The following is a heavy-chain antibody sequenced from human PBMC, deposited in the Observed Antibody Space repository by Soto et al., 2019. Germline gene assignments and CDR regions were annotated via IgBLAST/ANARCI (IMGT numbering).Heavy chain of an antibody. J-gene: IGHJ4*02. D-gene: IGHD1-20*01. CDR3: AKDREAYNWNYGRYFDF. V-gene: IGHV3-23*01. CDR1: QFTFRNYP. Sequence: EVQLLDSGGGLVQPGGSLRLSCAASQFTFRNYPMSWVRQAPGKGLEWVSVISGSGDTTVYADSVKGRFTISRDNSKNTLYLQMNSLRADDTAVYYCAKDREAYNWNYGRYFDFWGQGTLVTVSS. CDR2: ISGSGDTT.